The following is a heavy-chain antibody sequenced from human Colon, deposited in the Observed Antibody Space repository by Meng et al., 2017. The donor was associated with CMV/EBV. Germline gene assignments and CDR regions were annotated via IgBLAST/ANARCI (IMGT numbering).Heavy chain of an antibody. CDR3: ARGLYGSGRHQIDY. J-gene: IGHJ4*02. V-gene: IGHV4-34*01. CDR1: GGAFRGDY. D-gene: IGHD3-10*01. Sequence: QVQLQQWGDGLLKPSETLSITCAVYGGAFRGDYWSWIRQPPGKGLEWIGEINHSGSTNYNPSLKSRVTISVDTSKNQFSLKLSSVTAADTAVYYCARGLYGSGRHQIDYWGQGTLVTVSS. CDR2: INHSGST.